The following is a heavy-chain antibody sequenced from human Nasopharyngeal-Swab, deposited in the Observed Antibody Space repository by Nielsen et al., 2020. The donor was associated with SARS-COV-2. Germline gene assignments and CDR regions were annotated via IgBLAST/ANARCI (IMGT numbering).Heavy chain of an antibody. V-gene: IGHV4-39*07. CDR2: IYYSGST. CDR3: AREGNWNSRWFDP. D-gene: IGHD1-20*01. CDR1: GGSISSSSYY. J-gene: IGHJ5*02. Sequence: SETLSLTCTVSGGSISSSSYYWGWIRQPPGKGLEWIGSIYYSGSTYYNPSLKSRVTISVDTSKNQSSLKLSSVTAADTAVYYCAREGNWNSRWFDPWGQGTLVTVSS.